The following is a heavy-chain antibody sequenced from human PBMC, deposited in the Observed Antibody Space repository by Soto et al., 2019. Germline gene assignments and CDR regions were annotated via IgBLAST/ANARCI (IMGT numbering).Heavy chain of an antibody. CDR3: ATEYLRSPCNWFDP. Sequence: ASVKVSCKVSGYTLTELSMHWVRQAPGKGLEWMGGFDPEDGETIYAQKFQGRVTMTEDTSTDTAYMELSSLRSEDTAVYYCATEYLRSPCNWFDPWGQGTLVTVSS. CDR2: FDPEDGET. D-gene: IGHD2-15*01. CDR1: GYTLTELS. J-gene: IGHJ5*02. V-gene: IGHV1-24*01.